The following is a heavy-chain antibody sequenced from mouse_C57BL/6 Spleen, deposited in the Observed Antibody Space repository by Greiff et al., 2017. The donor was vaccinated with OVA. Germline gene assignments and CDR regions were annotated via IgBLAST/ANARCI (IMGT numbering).Heavy chain of an antibody. CDR3: QGYDYSWFAY. CDR2: IYPGDGDT. CDR1: GYAFSSYW. D-gene: IGHD2-4*01. V-gene: IGHV1-80*01. J-gene: IGHJ3*01. Sequence: VKLVESGAELVKPGASVKISCKASGYAFSSYWMNWVKQRPGKGLEWIGQIYPGDGDTNYNGKFKGKATLTADKSSSTAYMQLSSLTSEDSAVYFCQGYDYSWFAYWGQGTLVTVSA.